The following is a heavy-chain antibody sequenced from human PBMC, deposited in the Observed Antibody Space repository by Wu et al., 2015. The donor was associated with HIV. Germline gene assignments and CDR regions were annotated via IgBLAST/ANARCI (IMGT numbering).Heavy chain of an antibody. D-gene: IGHD2-2*02. V-gene: IGHV1-2*02. CDR2: INPDSSGA. J-gene: IGHJ6*02. CDR3: ARDVIPAISSDYYGLDV. Sequence: QVQLVQSGPEVRKPGTSVKVSCKTSGYTFNAYYIHWVRQAPGQGLEWMGWINPDSSGANLAQFFQGRVTLTRDTSTRTAYMELRGLRSDDTAVYYCARDVIPAISSDYYGLDVWGQGTTVTVSS. CDR1: GYTFNAYY.